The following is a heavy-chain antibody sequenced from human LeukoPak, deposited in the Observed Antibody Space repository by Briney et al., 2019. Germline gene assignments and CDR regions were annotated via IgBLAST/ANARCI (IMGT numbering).Heavy chain of an antibody. V-gene: IGHV3-21*01. Sequence: GGSLRLSCAASGFTFSSYSMNWVRQAPGKGLEWASSISSNSSYIYYADSVKGRFTISRDNAKNSLYLQMNSLRAEDTAVYYCARRGYYYDSSGYYEGVDYWGQGTLVTVSS. CDR2: ISSNSSYI. D-gene: IGHD3-22*01. CDR1: GFTFSSYS. CDR3: ARRGYYYDSSGYYEGVDY. J-gene: IGHJ4*02.